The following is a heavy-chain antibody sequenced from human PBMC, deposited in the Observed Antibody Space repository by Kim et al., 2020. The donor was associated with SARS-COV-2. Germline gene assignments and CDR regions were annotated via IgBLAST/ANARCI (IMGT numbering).Heavy chain of an antibody. CDR2: MNPNSGNT. J-gene: IGHJ5*02. D-gene: IGHD3-10*01. V-gene: IGHV1-8*01. CDR3: ARRKDPMVRGVIITRGFWFDP. Sequence: ASVKVSCKASGYTFTSYDINWVRQATGQGLEWMGWMNPNSGNTGYAQKFQGRVTMTRNTSISTAYMELSSLRSEDTAVYYCARRKDPMVRGVIITRGFWFDPWGQGTLVTVSS. CDR1: GYTFTSYD.